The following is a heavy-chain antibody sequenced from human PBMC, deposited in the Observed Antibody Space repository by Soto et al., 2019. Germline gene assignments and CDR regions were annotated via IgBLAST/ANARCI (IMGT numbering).Heavy chain of an antibody. V-gene: IGHV4-59*02. CDR1: VVSVTSYH. D-gene: IGHD2-8*01. J-gene: IGHJ4*02. Sequence: SETLSLTCVFSVVSVTSYHWSCIRHFPGKCLEWIAYTAYTGNTNYNPSLKSRVTISIDTTKNQLSLKLTSMTAADTAVYYCARDMHAEFTHYLAPGAQGTRVTV. CDR2: TAYTGNT. CDR3: ARDMHAEFTHYLAP.